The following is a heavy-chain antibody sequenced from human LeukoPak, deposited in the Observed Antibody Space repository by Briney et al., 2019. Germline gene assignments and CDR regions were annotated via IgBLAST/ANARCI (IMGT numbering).Heavy chain of an antibody. D-gene: IGHD3-22*01. CDR3: ARDRDKYYYDSSGYSN. V-gene: IGHV1-18*01. Sequence: GASVKVSCKASAYTFTSYGISWVRQAPGQGLEWMGWISAYNGNTNYAQKLQGRVTMTTDTSTSTAYMELRSLRSDDTAVYYCARDRDKYYYDSSGYSNWGQGTLVTVSS. CDR2: ISAYNGNT. CDR1: AYTFTSYG. J-gene: IGHJ4*02.